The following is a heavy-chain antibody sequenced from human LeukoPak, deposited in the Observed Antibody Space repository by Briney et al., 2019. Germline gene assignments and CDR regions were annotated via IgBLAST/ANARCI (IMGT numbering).Heavy chain of an antibody. CDR1: GGSFSGYS. CDR3: ARGSATGLAY. Sequence: SETLSLTCAVYGGSFSGYSWTWLRQPPGQGLEWIGEIDRSGSTNYNPALKSRLTISVDTSKNQFSLKLSSVTAADTAVYYCARGSATGLAYWGQGTLVTVPS. V-gene: IGHV4-34*01. J-gene: IGHJ4*02. D-gene: IGHD1-1*01. CDR2: IDRSGST.